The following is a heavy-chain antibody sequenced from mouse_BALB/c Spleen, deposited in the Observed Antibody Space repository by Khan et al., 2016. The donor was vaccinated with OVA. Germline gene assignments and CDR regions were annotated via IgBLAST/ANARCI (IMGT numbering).Heavy chain of an antibody. CDR1: GYTFINYW. CDR2: FNPSTGYT. CDR3: ARKELRYDFDY. V-gene: IGHV1-7*01. Sequence: QIQLVQSGAELAKPGASVKMSCKASGYTFINYWLLWVKQRPGQGLEWIGYFNPSTGYTEYNQNFKDKATLTADKSSSTAFMPLSSLTSEDSAVCYCARKELRYDFDYWGQGTTLTVSS. J-gene: IGHJ2*01. D-gene: IGHD1-1*01.